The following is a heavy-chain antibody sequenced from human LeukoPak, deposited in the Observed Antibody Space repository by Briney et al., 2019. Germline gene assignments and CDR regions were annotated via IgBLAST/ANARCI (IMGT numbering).Heavy chain of an antibody. D-gene: IGHD3-10*01. Sequence: GASVNVSCKASGYTFTSYYMHWVRQAPGQGLEWMGIINPSGGSTSYAQKFQGRVTMTEDTSTDTAYMELSSLRSEDTAVYYCATPMVRGVMGRRVSDYWGQGTLVTVSS. J-gene: IGHJ4*02. V-gene: IGHV1-46*01. CDR2: INPSGGST. CDR3: ATPMVRGVMGRRVSDY. CDR1: GYTFTSYY.